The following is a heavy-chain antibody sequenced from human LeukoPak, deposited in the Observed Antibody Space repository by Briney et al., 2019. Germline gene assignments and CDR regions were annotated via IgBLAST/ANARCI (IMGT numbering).Heavy chain of an antibody. D-gene: IGHD6-13*01. CDR3: TRVKAAAGTHYYYQGMDV. CDR1: GGPISSYY. Sequence: SETLSLTCPVSGGPISSYYWSWIRQPPGQGLGGIGYIYYSGSTNYNPSLKSRVTMSVDTSKNHFSLKLSSVTAADTAVYYCTRVKAAAGTHYYYQGMDVWGQGTTVSVSS. J-gene: IGHJ6*02. V-gene: IGHV4-59*01. CDR2: IYYSGST.